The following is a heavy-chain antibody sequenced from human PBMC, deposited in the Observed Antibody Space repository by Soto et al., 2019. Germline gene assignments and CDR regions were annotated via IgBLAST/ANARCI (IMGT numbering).Heavy chain of an antibody. CDR3: VTEEIINWYSGHFRH. CDR2: INWNSGSI. V-gene: IGHV3-9*01. D-gene: IGHD1-26*01. J-gene: IGHJ1*01. Sequence: EVQLVESGGGLVQPGRSLRLSCAASGFTFDDYAMHWVRQVPGKGLEWVSGINWNSGSIGYGDSVKGRFAISRDNAKNSLHLQMNSLSAEDTAFYYCVTEEIINWYSGHFRHWGQGTLVTGSS. CDR1: GFTFDDYA.